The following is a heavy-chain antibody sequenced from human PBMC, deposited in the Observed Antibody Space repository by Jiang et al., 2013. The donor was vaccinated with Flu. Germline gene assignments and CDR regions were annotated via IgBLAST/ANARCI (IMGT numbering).Heavy chain of an antibody. CDR2: ISYDGSNK. D-gene: IGHD1-26*01. CDR3: ARDRRAYYGGFYYYGMDV. CDR1: GFTFSSYA. V-gene: IGHV3-30-3*01. J-gene: IGHJ6*02. Sequence: RLSCAASGFTFSSYAMHWVRQAPGKGLEWVAVISYDGSNKYYADSVKGRFTISRDNSKNTLYLQMNSLRAEDTAVYYCARDRRAYYGGFYYYGMDVWGQGTTVTVSS.